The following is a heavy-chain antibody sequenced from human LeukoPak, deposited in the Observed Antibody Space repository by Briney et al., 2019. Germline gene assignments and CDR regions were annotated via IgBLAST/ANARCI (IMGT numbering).Heavy chain of an antibody. CDR3: ARDDYGPNWYFDL. Sequence: GGSLRLSCAASGFTFSSYSMNWVRQAPGKGLEWVSYISSSSSTIYYADSVKGRFTISRDNSKNTLYLQMNSLRAEDTAVYYCARDDYGPNWYFDLWGRGTLVTVSS. J-gene: IGHJ2*01. CDR2: ISSSSSTI. V-gene: IGHV3-48*01. CDR1: GFTFSSYS. D-gene: IGHD4-17*01.